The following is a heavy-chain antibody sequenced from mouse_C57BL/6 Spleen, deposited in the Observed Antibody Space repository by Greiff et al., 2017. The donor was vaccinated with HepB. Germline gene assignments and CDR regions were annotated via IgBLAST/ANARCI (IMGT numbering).Heavy chain of an antibody. V-gene: IGHV1-55*01. D-gene: IGHD2-4*01. J-gene: IGHJ4*01. CDR2: IYPGSGST. Sequence: VQLQQPGAELVKPGASVKMSCKASGYTFTSYWITWVKQRPGQGLEWIGDIYPGSGSTNYNEKFKSKATLTVDTSSSTAYMQLSSLTSEDSAVYYCARSRSYDYDYGYYYAMDYWGQGTSVTVSS. CDR1: GYTFTSYW. CDR3: ARSRSYDYDYGYYYAMDY.